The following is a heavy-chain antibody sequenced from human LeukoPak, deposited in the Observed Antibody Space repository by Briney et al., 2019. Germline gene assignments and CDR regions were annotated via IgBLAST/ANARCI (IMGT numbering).Heavy chain of an antibody. D-gene: IGHD2-2*01. Sequence: KTSQTLSLTCAVSGGSISSGGYSWSWIRQPPGKGLEWIGYIYHSGSTYYNPSLKSRVTISVDRSKNQFSLKLSSVTAADTAVYYCARLSEMSSNDAFDIWGQGTMVTVSS. CDR3: ARLSEMSSNDAFDI. CDR1: GGSISSGGYS. V-gene: IGHV4-30-2*01. CDR2: IYHSGST. J-gene: IGHJ3*02.